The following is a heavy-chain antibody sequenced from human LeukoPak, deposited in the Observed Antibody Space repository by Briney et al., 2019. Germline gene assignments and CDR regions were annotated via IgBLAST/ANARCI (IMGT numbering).Heavy chain of an antibody. CDR2: IQPDGSEK. CDR3: TRHDLSSEYDP. D-gene: IGHD3-16*01. Sequence: GGSLRLSCAASGFSFSSSWMSWVRQAPGKGLEWVANIQPDGSEKKYVDSVKGRFTISRDNAKNSLYLQMNSLRAEDTAVYYCTRHDLSSEYDPWGQGTLVTVSS. J-gene: IGHJ5*02. CDR1: GFSFSSSW. V-gene: IGHV3-7*01.